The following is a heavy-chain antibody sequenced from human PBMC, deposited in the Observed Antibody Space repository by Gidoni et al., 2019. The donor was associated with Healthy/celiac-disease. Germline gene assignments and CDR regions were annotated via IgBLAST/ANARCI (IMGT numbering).Heavy chain of an antibody. J-gene: IGHJ6*02. V-gene: IGHV1-69*01. D-gene: IGHD2-2*02. CDR1: GGTFSSYV. Sequence: QVQLVQSGAEVRQPGSSVEVSCKASGGTFSSYVISWVRQAPGQGLEWMGGIIPLFGTPNYAQKFQGRVTITADESTSTAYMELSSLRSGDTAVYYCARAWQDVDIVVVPAAINYYYGMDVWGQGTTVTVSS. CDR3: ARAWQDVDIVVVPAAINYYYGMDV. CDR2: IIPLFGTP.